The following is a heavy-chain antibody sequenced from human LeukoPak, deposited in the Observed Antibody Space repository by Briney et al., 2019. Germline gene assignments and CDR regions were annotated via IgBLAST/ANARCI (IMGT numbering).Heavy chain of an antibody. J-gene: IGHJ4*02. CDR3: AKDGSHYGSGSSHAY. Sequence: PGGSLRLSCAASGFTFSSYGMSWVRQAPGKGLEWVSAISGSGGSTYYADSVKGRFTISRDNSKNTLYLQMNSLRAEETAVYYCAKDGSHYGSGSSHAYWGQGTLVTVSS. CDR2: ISGSGGST. V-gene: IGHV3-23*01. D-gene: IGHD3-10*01. CDR1: GFTFSSYG.